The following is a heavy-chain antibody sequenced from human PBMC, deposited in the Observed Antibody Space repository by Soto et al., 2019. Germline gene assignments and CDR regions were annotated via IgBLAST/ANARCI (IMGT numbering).Heavy chain of an antibody. J-gene: IGHJ4*02. CDR1: GFTFSDYY. V-gene: IGHV3-11*05. CDR3: AVGDTAMFPAFDY. CDR2: ISSSSSYT. D-gene: IGHD5-18*01. Sequence: QVQLVESGGGLVKPGGSLRLSCAASGFTFSDYYMSWIRQAPGKGLEWVSYISSSSSYTNYADSVKGRFTISRDNAKNSLYLQMNSLRAEDTAVYYWAVGDTAMFPAFDYWGQGTLVTVSS.